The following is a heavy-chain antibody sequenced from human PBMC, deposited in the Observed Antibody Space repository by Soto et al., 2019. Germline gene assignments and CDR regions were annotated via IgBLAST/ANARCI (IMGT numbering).Heavy chain of an antibody. CDR2: ISYDGSNK. J-gene: IGHJ4*02. D-gene: IGHD3-10*01. CDR3: AKDYGSRQPYYFDY. Sequence: GGSLRLSCAASGFTFSSYGMHWVRQAPGKGLEWVAVISYDGSNKYYADSVKGRFTISRDNSKNTLYLQMNSLRAEDTAVYYCAKDYGSRQPYYFDYWGQGTLVTVSS. V-gene: IGHV3-30*18. CDR1: GFTFSSYG.